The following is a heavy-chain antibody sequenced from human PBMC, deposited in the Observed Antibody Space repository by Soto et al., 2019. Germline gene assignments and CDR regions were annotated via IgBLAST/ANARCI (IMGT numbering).Heavy chain of an antibody. V-gene: IGHV5-51*01. CDR1: GYSFASYW. Sequence: GESLKISCKGSGYSFASYWIGWVRQVPGKGLEWMGFIYPGDSDARYSPSFQGQVTISADRSITTAYLQWSSLKASDTAMYYCARQAAATTGDFYYYGMEVWGQGTTVTVSS. CDR2: IYPGDSDA. D-gene: IGHD6-13*01. J-gene: IGHJ6*02. CDR3: ARQAAATTGDFYYYGMEV.